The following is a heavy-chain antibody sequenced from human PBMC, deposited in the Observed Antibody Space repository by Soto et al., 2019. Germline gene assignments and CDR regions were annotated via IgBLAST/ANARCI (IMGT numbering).Heavy chain of an antibody. Sequence: GWSLRLSCAASGFTFSSYAMTWVRQAPGKGLEWVSAIYSSGATYYADPVKGRFTISRDNSKNTLYLQVNFLRAEDTAVYYCARAGFERLYFDQWGRGTLVTVSS. V-gene: IGHV3-23*01. D-gene: IGHD1-1*01. CDR1: GFTFSSYA. CDR3: ARAGFERLYFDQ. CDR2: IYSSGAT. J-gene: IGHJ4*02.